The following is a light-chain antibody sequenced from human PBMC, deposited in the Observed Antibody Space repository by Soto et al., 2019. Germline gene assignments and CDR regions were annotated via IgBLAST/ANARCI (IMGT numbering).Light chain of an antibody. J-gene: IGKJ2*01. CDR2: AAS. V-gene: IGKV1-39*01. CDR1: QSISSY. Sequence: DIPMTQSPSSLSASVGDRVTITCRASQSISSYLNWYQQKPGKAPKLLIYAASSLQSGVPSRFSGSGSGTDFTLTISSLQPEDFATYDWQHSYSTPLYTFGQGTKLEIK. CDR3: QHSYSTPLYT.